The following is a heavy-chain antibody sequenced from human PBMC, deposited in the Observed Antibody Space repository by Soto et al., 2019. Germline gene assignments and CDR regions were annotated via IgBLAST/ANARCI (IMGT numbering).Heavy chain of an antibody. CDR2: IYYSGST. J-gene: IGHJ6*01. V-gene: IGHV4-39*01. CDR3: ARTMRLVASTRTYNHFGLEV. D-gene: IGHD1-1*01. CDR1: VVSISSSSYY. Sequence: WETLSLTCTFSVVSISSSSYYCGWIRQPPWKGLEWIGSIYYSGSTYYNPSLKSRVTISVDTSKNQFSLNLISVTAADTAVYYCARTMRLVASTRTYNHFGLEVWGQGTPVTVSS.